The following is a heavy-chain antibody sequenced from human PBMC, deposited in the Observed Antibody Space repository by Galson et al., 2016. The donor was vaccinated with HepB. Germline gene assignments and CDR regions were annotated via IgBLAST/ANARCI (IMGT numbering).Heavy chain of an antibody. CDR1: GYPFTAYY. CDR3: ATSGGTYYYGMDV. J-gene: IGHJ6*02. Sequence: SVKVSCKASGYPFTAYYMHWVRQAPGQGLEWMGWINAGNGNTKYSQKFQGRVTITRDTSASTAYMELSSLRSEDTAVYYCATSGGTYYYGMDVWGQGTTVTVSS. D-gene: IGHD3-16*01. V-gene: IGHV1-3*01. CDR2: INAGNGNT.